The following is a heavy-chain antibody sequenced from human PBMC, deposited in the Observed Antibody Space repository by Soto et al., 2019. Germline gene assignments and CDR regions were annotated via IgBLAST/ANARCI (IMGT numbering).Heavy chain of an antibody. CDR3: VRGGSNYAS. Sequence: EVQLVESGGGLVQPGGSLRLSCTASGVTFSDSWMTWVRQAPGKGLEWVARIKPDESEKKYADSVKGRFSISRDNDKNSMYLQMDSLRGEDTAVYYCVRGGSNYASWGQGTLVTVSS. CDR1: GVTFSDSW. V-gene: IGHV3-7*01. CDR2: IKPDESEK. D-gene: IGHD4-4*01. J-gene: IGHJ5*02.